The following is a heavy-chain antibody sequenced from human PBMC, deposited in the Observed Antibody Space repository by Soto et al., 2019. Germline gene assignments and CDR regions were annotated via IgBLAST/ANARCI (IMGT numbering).Heavy chain of an antibody. V-gene: IGHV3-48*01. CDR1: GFTFSSYS. J-gene: IGHJ6*02. CDR2: ISSSSSTI. CDR3: ATSLDV. Sequence: GGSLRLSCAASGFTFSSYSMNWVRQAPGKGLEWVSYISSSSSTIYYADYVKGRFTISRDNAKNSLYLQMNSLGAEDTAVYYCATSLDVWGQGTTVTVSS.